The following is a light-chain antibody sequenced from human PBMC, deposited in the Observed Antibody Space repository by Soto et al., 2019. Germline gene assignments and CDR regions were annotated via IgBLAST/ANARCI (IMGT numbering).Light chain of an antibody. CDR2: DAS. CDR3: QQYNTFPRT. V-gene: IGKV1-5*01. Sequence: DIQMTQSPSILSASVGDRVTITCRASQSISSWLAWYQQKPGQAPNLLIFDASSLESGVPSRFSGSGSGTEFTLTINSLQPDDFATYYCQQYNTFPRTFGQGTKVEIK. CDR1: QSISSW. J-gene: IGKJ1*01.